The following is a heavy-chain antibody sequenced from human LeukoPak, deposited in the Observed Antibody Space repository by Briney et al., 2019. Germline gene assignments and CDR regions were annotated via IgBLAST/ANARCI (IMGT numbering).Heavy chain of an antibody. CDR2: IIYSGST. Sequence: SETLSLTCTVSGGSISSYFWSWIRQPPGKGLEWIGFIIYSGSTDHNPSLKSRVTISVDASKNQFSLKLTSVTAADTAVYYCVRHTSSGWYQVVYWGQGTLVTVSS. V-gene: IGHV4-59*01. CDR1: GGSISSYF. CDR3: VRHTSSGWYQVVY. D-gene: IGHD6-19*01. J-gene: IGHJ4*02.